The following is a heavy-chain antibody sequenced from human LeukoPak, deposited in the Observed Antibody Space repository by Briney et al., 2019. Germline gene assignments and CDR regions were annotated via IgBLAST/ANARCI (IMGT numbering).Heavy chain of an antibody. CDR3: ARELKVGATSNFDY. D-gene: IGHD1-26*01. J-gene: IGHJ4*02. Sequence: TSETLSLTCTVSGGSISSGGYYWSWIRQHPGKGLEWIGYIYYSGSTNYNPSLKSRVTISVDASKNQFSLKLSSVTAADTAVYYCARELKVGATSNFDYWGQGTLVTVSS. CDR2: IYYSGST. CDR1: GGSISSGGYY. V-gene: IGHV4-61*08.